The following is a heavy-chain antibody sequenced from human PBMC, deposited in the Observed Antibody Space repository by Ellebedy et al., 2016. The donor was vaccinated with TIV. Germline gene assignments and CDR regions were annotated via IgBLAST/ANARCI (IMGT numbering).Heavy chain of an antibody. D-gene: IGHD1-26*01. J-gene: IGHJ5*02. Sequence: PGGSLRLSCKGSGYSFTSYWIGWVRQMPGKGLEWMGIIYPGDSDTRYSPSFQGQVTISADKSISTAYLQWSSLKASDTAMYYCARHWVGATFGSWGLNWFDPWGQGTLVTVSS. CDR2: IYPGDSDT. CDR3: ARHWVGATFGSWGLNWFDP. V-gene: IGHV5-51*01. CDR1: GYSFTSYW.